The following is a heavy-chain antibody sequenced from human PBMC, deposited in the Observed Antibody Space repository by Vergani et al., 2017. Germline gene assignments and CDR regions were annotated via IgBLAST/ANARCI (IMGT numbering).Heavy chain of an antibody. Sequence: VQLVESGGGLVKPGGSLRLSCAASGFTFSNAWMSWIRQHPGKGLEWIGYIYYSGSTYYNPSLKSRVTISVDTSKNQFSLKLSSVTAADTAVYYCARDRRYSGHYIDYWGQGTLVTVSS. J-gene: IGHJ4*02. V-gene: IGHV4-31*02. CDR3: ARDRRYSGHYIDY. CDR1: GFTFSNAW. D-gene: IGHD5-12*01. CDR2: IYYSGST.